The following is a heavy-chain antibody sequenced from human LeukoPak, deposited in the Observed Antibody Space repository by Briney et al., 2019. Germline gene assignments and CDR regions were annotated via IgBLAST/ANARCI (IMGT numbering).Heavy chain of an antibody. J-gene: IGHJ6*02. D-gene: IGHD6-13*01. CDR1: GYTFTDYY. Sequence: ASVKVSCKSSGYTFTDYYMRWVRQAPGQGLEWMGWINPNSGGTNYAQNFQGRVTMTTDTSISTAYMEVSRLRSDDTAVYYCARVRIGQQLDKYYYYAMDVWGQGTTVTVSS. V-gene: IGHV1-2*02. CDR2: INPNSGGT. CDR3: ARVRIGQQLDKYYYYAMDV.